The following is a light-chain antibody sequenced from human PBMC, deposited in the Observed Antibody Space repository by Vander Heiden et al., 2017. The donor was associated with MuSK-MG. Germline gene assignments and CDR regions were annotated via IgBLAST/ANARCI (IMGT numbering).Light chain of an antibody. V-gene: IGKV1-33*01. J-gene: IGKJ5*01. CDR3: QQYDNLPIT. CDR1: QDISNY. Sequence: DIQMTQSPSSLSASVGDRVTITCQASQDISNYLNWYQQKPGKAPKLLIYDASNVETGVPSRFSGRGSGTDFTFTSSSLHPEDIATYYCQQYDNLPITFGQGTRLEIK. CDR2: DAS.